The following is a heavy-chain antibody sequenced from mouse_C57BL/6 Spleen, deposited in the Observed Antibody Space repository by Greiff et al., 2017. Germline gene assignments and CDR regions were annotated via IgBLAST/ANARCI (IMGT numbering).Heavy chain of an antibody. CDR3: AEGGYYYGSRDAMDY. J-gene: IGHJ4*01. V-gene: IGHV3-6*01. Sequence: VQLQQSGPGLVKPSQSLSLTCSVTGYSITSGYYWNWIRQLPGNKLEWMGYISYDGSNNYNPSLKNRISITRDTSKNQFFLKLNSVTTEDTATYFCAEGGYYYGSRDAMDYWGQGTSVTVSS. CDR1: GYSITSGYY. CDR2: ISYDGSN. D-gene: IGHD1-1*01.